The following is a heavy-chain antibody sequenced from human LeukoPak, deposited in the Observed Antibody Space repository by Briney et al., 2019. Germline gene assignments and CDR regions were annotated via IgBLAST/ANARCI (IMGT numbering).Heavy chain of an antibody. CDR3: ARGRSLRFLEWLLPTY. CDR1: GYTFTSYG. V-gene: IGHV1-8*02. CDR2: MNHNSGNT. Sequence: ASVKVSCKASGYTFTSYGISWVRQAPGQGLEGMGWMNHNSGNTGYAQKFQGRVTMTRNTSISTAYMELSSLRSENTAVYYCARGRSLRFLEWLLPTYWGQGTLVTVSS. J-gene: IGHJ4*02. D-gene: IGHD3-3*01.